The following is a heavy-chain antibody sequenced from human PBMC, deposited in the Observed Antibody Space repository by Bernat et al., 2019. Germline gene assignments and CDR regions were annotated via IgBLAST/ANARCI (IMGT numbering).Heavy chain of an antibody. CDR2: ISGTGGST. J-gene: IGHJ4*02. CDR3: AKDWYSGYSDY. Sequence: EVQLLVSGGGLVQPGGSLRLSCAASGFTLSSYVMSWVRQAPGKGLEWVSVISGTGGSTYYADSVKGRFTISRDNSKNTLYLQMNSLRAEDTAVYYCAKDWYSGYSDYWGQGTLVTVSS. CDR1: GFTLSSYV. D-gene: IGHD1-26*01. V-gene: IGHV3-23*01.